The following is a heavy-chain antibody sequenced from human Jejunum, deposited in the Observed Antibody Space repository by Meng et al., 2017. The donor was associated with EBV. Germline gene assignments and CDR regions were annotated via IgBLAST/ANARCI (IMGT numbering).Heavy chain of an antibody. V-gene: IGHV1-18*01. CDR1: GYTFTSYG. CDR3: ARDGPDYGNYINFDY. J-gene: IGHJ4*02. CDR2: ISAYNGKT. Sequence: QVQLVPSGAEVKKPGASVKVSCKASGYTFTSYGISWVRQAPGQGLEWMAWISAYNGKTNYAQNLQGRVTLTTDTSTTTTYMELRSLRSDDTAVYYCARDGPDYGNYINFDYWGQGTLVTVSS. D-gene: IGHD4-11*01.